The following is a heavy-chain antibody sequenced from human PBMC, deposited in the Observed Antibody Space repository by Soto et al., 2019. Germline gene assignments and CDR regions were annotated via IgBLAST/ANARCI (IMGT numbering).Heavy chain of an antibody. Sequence: GGSLTLSCAASGFTFSTYGMRWVSQAPGKGLEWVAVISYDGSNKNYADSVTGRFTISRDKSKNTLYLQMNRQRAEDTAMYYCAYNKGDIEVVVAAQSIPDYWGQGTLVTVSS. CDR2: ISYDGSNK. V-gene: IGHV3-30*03. CDR1: GFTFSTYG. D-gene: IGHD2-15*01. CDR3: AYNKGDIEVVVAAQSIPDY. J-gene: IGHJ4*01.